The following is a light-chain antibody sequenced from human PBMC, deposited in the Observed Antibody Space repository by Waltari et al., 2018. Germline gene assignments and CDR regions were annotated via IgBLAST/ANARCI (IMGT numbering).Light chain of an antibody. CDR2: NAS. CDR1: QSVSSY. CDR3: QQRSNWPRT. J-gene: IGKJ1*01. V-gene: IGKV3-11*01. Sequence: EILWTQSPATLSLSPGERATLSCRTTQSVSSYLSWYQQKPGQAPRLLIYNASNRATGIPARFSGSGSGTDFTLTISSLEPEDFAVYYCQQRSNWPRTFGQGTKVEIK.